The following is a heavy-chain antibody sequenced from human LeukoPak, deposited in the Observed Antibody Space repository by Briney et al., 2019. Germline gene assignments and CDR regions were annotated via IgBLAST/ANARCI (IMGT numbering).Heavy chain of an antibody. CDR2: ISWNSGSI. J-gene: IGHJ3*02. Sequence: GGSLRLSCAASGFTFDDYAMHWVRQAPGKGLEWVSGISWNSGSIGYADSVEGRFTISRDNAKNSLYLQMNSLRAEDTALYYCAKAVSGWDAFDIWGQGTMVTVSS. D-gene: IGHD6-19*01. V-gene: IGHV3-9*01. CDR1: GFTFDDYA. CDR3: AKAVSGWDAFDI.